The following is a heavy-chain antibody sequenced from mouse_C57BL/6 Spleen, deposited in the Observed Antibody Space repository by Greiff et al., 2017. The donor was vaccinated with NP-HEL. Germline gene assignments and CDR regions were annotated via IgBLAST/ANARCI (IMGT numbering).Heavy chain of an antibody. V-gene: IGHV1-81*01. CDR3: ARYVTTVGATYGYFDV. CDR1: GYTFTSYG. D-gene: IGHD1-1*01. J-gene: IGHJ1*03. CDR2: IYPRSGNT. Sequence: QVQLQQSGAELARPGASVKLSCKASGYTFTSYGISWVKQRTGQGLEWIGEIYPRSGNTYYNEKFKGKATLTADKSSSTEYMELRGLTSEDSAVYFGARYVTTVGATYGYFDVWGTGTTLTVSS.